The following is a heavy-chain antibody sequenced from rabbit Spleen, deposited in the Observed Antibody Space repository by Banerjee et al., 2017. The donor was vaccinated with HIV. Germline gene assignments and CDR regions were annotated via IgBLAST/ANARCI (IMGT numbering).Heavy chain of an antibody. CDR3: ARGIPYGCAGDAYPPYAMDL. J-gene: IGHJ6*01. CDR1: GFDFSVYG. CDR2: IYAGSADTT. V-gene: IGHV1S45*01. Sequence: QEQLVESGGGLVQPGGSLKLSCKASGFDFSVYGLSWVRQAPGKGLEWIACIYAGSADTTYYASWAKGRFTISKTSSTTVTLQMTSLTAADTATYFWARGIPYGCAGDAYPPYAMDLWGPGTLVTVS. D-gene: IGHD6-1*01.